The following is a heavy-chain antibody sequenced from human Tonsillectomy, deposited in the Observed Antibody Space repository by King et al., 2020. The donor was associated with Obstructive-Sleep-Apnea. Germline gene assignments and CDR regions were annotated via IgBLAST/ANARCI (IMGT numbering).Heavy chain of an antibody. D-gene: IGHD3-9*01. CDR1: GASFSGYY. J-gene: IGHJ4*02. V-gene: IGHV4-34*01. CDR3: AKGQYFGRYVY. Sequence: VQLQQWGAGLLKPSETLSLTCAVDGASFSGYYWSWIRQPPGKGLEWIGEMNHSGSTNYNPSLKSRVSILLDTSKNQFSLKLTSVTAADTAVYYCAKGQYFGRYVYWGQGTLVTVSS. CDR2: MNHSGST.